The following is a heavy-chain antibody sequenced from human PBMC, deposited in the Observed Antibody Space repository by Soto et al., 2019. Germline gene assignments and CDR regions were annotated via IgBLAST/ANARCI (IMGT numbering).Heavy chain of an antibody. Sequence: EVQLLESGGGLVRPGGSLRLSCAASGFIFSSYAMHWVRQAPGKGLEWVSGISGHGGDIYYADSVKGRFTISRDTGTSKLYLQMDSLRAYDTVVYYCAREDGGGPLDFWGQGPLVTVSS. CDR1: GFIFSSYA. CDR3: AREDGGGPLDF. CDR2: ISGHGGDI. J-gene: IGHJ4*02. V-gene: IGHV3-23*01. D-gene: IGHD2-21*01.